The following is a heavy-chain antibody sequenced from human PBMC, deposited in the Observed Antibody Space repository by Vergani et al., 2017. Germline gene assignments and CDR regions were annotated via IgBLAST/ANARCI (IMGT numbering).Heavy chain of an antibody. V-gene: IGHV3-23*01. CDR3: AKRRLGWGPVDY. D-gene: IGHD4-23*01. CDR1: GFTFSSYA. Sequence: EVQLLESGGGLVQPGGSLRLSCAASGFTFSSYAMSWVGQAPGKGLEWVSSISASSPSTYSADSVKGRLTISRDKFKNTLYLQMNSLRVEDTAIYYCAKRRLGWGPVDYWGQGTLVTVSS. J-gene: IGHJ4*02. CDR2: ISASSPST.